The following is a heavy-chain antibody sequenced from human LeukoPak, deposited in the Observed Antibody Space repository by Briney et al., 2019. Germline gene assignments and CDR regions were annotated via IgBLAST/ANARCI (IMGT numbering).Heavy chain of an antibody. CDR1: GGTFSSYA. D-gene: IGHD2-2*01. V-gene: IGHV1-69*05. Sequence: SVKVSCKVSGGTFSSYAISWVRQAPGQGLEWMGGIIPIFGTANYAQKFQGRATITTDESTSTAYMALSSLRSEDTAVYYCARDRLGCSSTSCGWFDPWGQGTLVTVSS. CDR3: ARDRLGCSSTSCGWFDP. J-gene: IGHJ5*02. CDR2: IIPIFGTA.